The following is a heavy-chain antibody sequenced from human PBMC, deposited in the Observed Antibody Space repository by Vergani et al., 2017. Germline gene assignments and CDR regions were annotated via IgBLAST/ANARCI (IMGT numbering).Heavy chain of an antibody. D-gene: IGHD3-16*02. V-gene: IGHV3-33*01. CDR2: IWYDGSNK. CDR3: AREITFGGVIDLRGLLTRYYYYYGMDV. J-gene: IGHJ6*02. CDR1: GFTFSSYG. Sequence: QVQLVESGGGVVQPGRSLRLSCAASGFTFSSYGMHWVRQAPGKGLEWVAVIWYDGSNKYYADSVKGRFTISRDNSKNTLYLQMNSLRAEDTAVYYCAREITFGGVIDLRGLLTRYYYYYGMDVWGQGTTVTVSS.